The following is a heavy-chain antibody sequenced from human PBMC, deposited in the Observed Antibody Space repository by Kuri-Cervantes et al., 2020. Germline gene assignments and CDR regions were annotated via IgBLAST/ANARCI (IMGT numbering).Heavy chain of an antibody. J-gene: IGHJ3*02. CDR3: AKDYFDSSGWDAFDI. D-gene: IGHD3-22*01. CDR1: GFAFSFYA. V-gene: IGHV3-74*01. Sequence: GESLKISCAASGFAFSFYAMSWVRQTPGKGLVWVSRINGDGTTTNYADSVKGRFTISRDNAKKSLYLQMNSLRTEDTALYYCAKDYFDSSGWDAFDIWGQGTMVTVSS. CDR2: INGDGTTT.